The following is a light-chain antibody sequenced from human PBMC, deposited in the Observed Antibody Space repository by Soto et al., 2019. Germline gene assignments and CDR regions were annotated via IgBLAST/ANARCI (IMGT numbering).Light chain of an antibody. J-gene: IGKJ2*01. Sequence: EIVLTQSPATLSLSPGERATLSCRASQSVGSYLTCYQLKPGQAPRVLIYDASNRATGIPARFSGSGSGTDFTLIINSLEPEDSAVYYCQHRYNWPYTFGQGTKLEIK. CDR3: QHRYNWPYT. CDR2: DAS. V-gene: IGKV3-11*01. CDR1: QSVGSY.